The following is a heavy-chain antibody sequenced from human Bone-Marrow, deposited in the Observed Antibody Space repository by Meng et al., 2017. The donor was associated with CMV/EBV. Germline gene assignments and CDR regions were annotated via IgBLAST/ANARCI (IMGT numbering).Heavy chain of an antibody. CDR3: ARLLWFGELSPGGGDY. J-gene: IGHJ4*02. CDR1: RFTFSSYV. CDR2: ISYDGSNK. D-gene: IGHD3-10*01. V-gene: IGHV3-30-3*01. Sequence: GGSLRLSCAASRFTFSSYVMHWVRQAPGKGLEWVAIISYDGSNKYYADSVKGRFTISRDNAKNSLYLQMNSLRAEDTAVYYCARLLWFGELSPGGGDYWGQGTLVTVSS.